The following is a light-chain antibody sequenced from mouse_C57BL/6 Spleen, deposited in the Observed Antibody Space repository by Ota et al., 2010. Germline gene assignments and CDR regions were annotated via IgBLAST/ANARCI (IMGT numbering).Light chain of an antibody. CDR3: LQSDNMPYT. Sequence: ETTVTQXPASLSMAIGDKVTIRCITGTDVDDDLSWYQQKPGEPPKLLISEGNTLRPGVPSRFSSSGYGTDFVFTIENMLSEDVADYYCLQSDNMPYTFGGGTKLEIK. J-gene: IGKJ2*01. CDR1: TDVDDD. V-gene: IGKV17-121*01. CDR2: EGN.